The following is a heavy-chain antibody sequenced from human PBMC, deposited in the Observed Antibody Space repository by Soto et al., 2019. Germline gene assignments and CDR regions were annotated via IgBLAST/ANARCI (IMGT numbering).Heavy chain of an antibody. J-gene: IGHJ4*02. D-gene: IGHD3-10*01. V-gene: IGHV4-34*01. CDR3: LRGAMITNINFDF. Sequence: PSETLSLTCAVYGGSFSGYYWSWIRQPPGKGLEWIGEINHSGSTNYNPSLKSRVTISVDTSKNQFSLKSDDTAVYYCATPTPLRGAMITNINFDFWGQGTPVTVSS. CDR1: GGSFSGYY. CDR2: INHSGST.